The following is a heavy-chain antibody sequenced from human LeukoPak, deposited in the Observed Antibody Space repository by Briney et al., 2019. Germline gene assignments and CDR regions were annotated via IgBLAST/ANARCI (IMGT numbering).Heavy chain of an antibody. D-gene: IGHD2-21*02. CDR3: ARGVVVTGYYYYYGMDV. V-gene: IGHV1-69*13. CDR1: GGTFSSYA. J-gene: IGHJ6*02. CDR2: IIPIFGTA. Sequence: SVKVSCKASGGTFSSYAISWVRQAPGQGLEWMGGIIPIFGTANYAQKFQGRVTITADESTSTAYMELSSLRSEDTAAYYCARGVVVTGYYYYYGMDVWGQGTTVTVSS.